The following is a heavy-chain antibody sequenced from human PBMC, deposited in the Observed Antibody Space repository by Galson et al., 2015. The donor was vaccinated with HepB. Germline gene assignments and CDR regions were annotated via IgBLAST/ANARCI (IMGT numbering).Heavy chain of an antibody. Sequence: SVKVSCKASGYTFTSYDINWVRQATGQGLEWMGWMNPNSGNTGYAQKFQGRVTMTRNTSISTAYMELSSLRSEDTAVYYCARGRLAAAGRGYYYMDVWGKGTTVTVSS. CDR2: MNPNSGNT. D-gene: IGHD6-13*01. CDR3: ARGRLAAAGRGYYYMDV. CDR1: GYTFTSYD. V-gene: IGHV1-8*01. J-gene: IGHJ6*03.